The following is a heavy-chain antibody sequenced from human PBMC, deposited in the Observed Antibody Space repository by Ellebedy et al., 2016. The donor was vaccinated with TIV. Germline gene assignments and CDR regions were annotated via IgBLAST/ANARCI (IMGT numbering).Heavy chain of an antibody. CDR1: GYTFTSYD. D-gene: IGHD5-18*01. CDR3: ARGWTCTQLWWCGNWFDP. CDR2: MNPNSGNT. V-gene: IGHV1-8*01. Sequence: ASVKVSCKASGYTFTSYDINWVRQATGQGLEWMGWMNPNSGNTGYAQKFQGRVTMTRNTSISTAYMELSSLRSEDTAVYYCARGWTCTQLWWCGNWFDPWGQGTLVTVSS. J-gene: IGHJ5*02.